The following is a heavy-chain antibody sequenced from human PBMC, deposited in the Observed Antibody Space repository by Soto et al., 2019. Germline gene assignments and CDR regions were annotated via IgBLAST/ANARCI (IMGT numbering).Heavy chain of an antibody. Sequence: GGSLRLSCAASGFTFSSYGMHWVRQAPGKGLEWVAVIWYDGSNKYYADSVKGRFTISRDNSKNTLYLQMNSLRAEDTAVYYCARPHYDSSGYYLPAHFDYSGQGTLVIGSS. CDR1: GFTFSSYG. D-gene: IGHD3-22*01. J-gene: IGHJ4*02. CDR2: IWYDGSNK. V-gene: IGHV3-33*01. CDR3: ARPHYDSSGYYLPAHFDY.